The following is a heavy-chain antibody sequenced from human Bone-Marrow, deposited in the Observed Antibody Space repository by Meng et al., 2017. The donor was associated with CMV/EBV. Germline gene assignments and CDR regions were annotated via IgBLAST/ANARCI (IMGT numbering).Heavy chain of an antibody. CDR1: GYTFTSYG. Sequence: ASVKVSCKASGYTFTSYGISWVRQAPEQGLEWMGWISAYNGNTNYAQKLQGRVTMTTDTSTSTAYMELRSLRSDDTAVYYCARTTKSGILWYYYDSSGYWDYWGQGTLVTVSS. CDR2: ISAYNGNT. J-gene: IGHJ4*02. CDR3: ARTTKSGILWYYYDSSGYWDY. D-gene: IGHD3-22*01. V-gene: IGHV1-18*01.